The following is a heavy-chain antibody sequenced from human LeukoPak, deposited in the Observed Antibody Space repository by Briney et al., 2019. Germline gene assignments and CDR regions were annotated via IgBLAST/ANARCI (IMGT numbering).Heavy chain of an antibody. CDR3: ATGGTRASTGRMGF. V-gene: IGHV3-30*03. CDR1: GFTFSSFG. D-gene: IGHD1-1*01. J-gene: IGHJ4*02. CDR2: TSYDGNEK. Sequence: GGSLRLSCAASGFTFSSFGMNCVRQAPGKGLEWVTVTSYDGNEKYYADSVKGRFTISRDNSKNTVYLQMNSLRAEDTAVYYCATGGTRASTGRMGFWGQGTLVTVSS.